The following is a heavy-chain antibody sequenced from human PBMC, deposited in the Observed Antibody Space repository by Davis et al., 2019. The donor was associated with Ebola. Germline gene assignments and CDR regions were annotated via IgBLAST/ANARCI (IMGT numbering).Heavy chain of an antibody. CDR2: INHSGGT. V-gene: IGHV4-34*01. D-gene: IGHD4-11*01. Sequence: SETLSLTCGVYGGSFSGYYWGWIRQPPGKGLEWLGEINHSGGTNYNPSLKSRVTISVDTSKNQFSLKLNYVTAADTAVYYCARNYSDDIWGQGTVVTVSS. CDR1: GGSFSGYY. J-gene: IGHJ3*02. CDR3: ARNYSDDI.